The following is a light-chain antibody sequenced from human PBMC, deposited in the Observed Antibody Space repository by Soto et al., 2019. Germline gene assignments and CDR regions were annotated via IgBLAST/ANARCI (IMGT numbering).Light chain of an antibody. CDR2: GTS. J-gene: IGKJ1*01. CDR3: QQYNSYSWT. V-gene: IGKV3-15*01. Sequence: EIVMTQSPDTLSVSPGERATLSCRASQTVGRNVAWYQQRPGQAPRLLIHGTSTRAADIPARFSGSGSGTEFTLTISSLQPDDFATYYCQQYNSYSWTFGQGTKVEIK. CDR1: QTVGRN.